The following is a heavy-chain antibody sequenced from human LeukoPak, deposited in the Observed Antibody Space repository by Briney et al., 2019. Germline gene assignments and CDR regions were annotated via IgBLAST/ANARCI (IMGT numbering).Heavy chain of an antibody. V-gene: IGHV1-69*06. CDR3: ARDRSIYSSTWYVPRDRFDN. CDR1: GDTFSSYA. CDR2: IIPIFGTA. D-gene: IGHD6-13*01. Sequence: ASVKVSCKASGDTFSSYAISWVRQAPGQGLEWMGWIIPIFGTANYAQKFQGRVTITADRSTSTAYMELSSLRSEDTAVYYCARDRSIYSSTWYVPRDRFDNWGQGTMVTVSS. J-gene: IGHJ3*02.